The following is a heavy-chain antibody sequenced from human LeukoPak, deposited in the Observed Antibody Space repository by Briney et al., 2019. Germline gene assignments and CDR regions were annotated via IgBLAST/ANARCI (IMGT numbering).Heavy chain of an antibody. CDR2: ISGSGSRGSGIIGGNT. D-gene: IGHD5-18*01. Sequence: GGSLRLSCAASGFNFKLSAMSWGRQAPGKGLEWVALISGSGSRGSGIIGGNTYYADSVKGRFTISRDDSQNTVYLQMNSVRAEDTAVYYCARGGWMDTAMAYFDYWGQGTLVTVPS. J-gene: IGHJ4*02. CDR1: GFNFKLSA. CDR3: ARGGWMDTAMAYFDY. V-gene: IGHV3-23*01.